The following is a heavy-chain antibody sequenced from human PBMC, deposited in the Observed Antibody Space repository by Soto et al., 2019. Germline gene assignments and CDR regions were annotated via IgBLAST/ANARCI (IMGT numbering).Heavy chain of an antibody. D-gene: IGHD3-10*01. Sequence: GGSLRLSCAASGFTFSSYGMHWVRQAPGKGLEWVAVISYDGSNKYYADSVKGRFTISRDNSKNTLYLQMNSLRAEDTAVYYCAAPYYYGSGDTYGMDVWGQGTTVTVSS. CDR2: ISYDGSNK. CDR1: GFTFSSYG. J-gene: IGHJ6*02. CDR3: AAPYYYGSGDTYGMDV. V-gene: IGHV3-30*03.